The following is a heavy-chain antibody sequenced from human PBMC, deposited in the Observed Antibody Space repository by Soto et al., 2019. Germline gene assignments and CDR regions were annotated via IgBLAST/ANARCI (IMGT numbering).Heavy chain of an antibody. D-gene: IGHD6-13*01. CDR1: GFTFSSYG. CDR2: IWYDGSNK. CDR3: ARDGGRIAAAGTGFDY. Sequence: QVQLAESGGGVVQPGRSLRLSCAASGFTFSSYGMHWVRQAPGKGLEWVAVIWYDGSNKYYADSVKGRFTISRDNSKNTLYLQMNSLRAEDTAVYYCARDGGRIAAAGTGFDYWGQGTLVTVSS. V-gene: IGHV3-33*01. J-gene: IGHJ4*02.